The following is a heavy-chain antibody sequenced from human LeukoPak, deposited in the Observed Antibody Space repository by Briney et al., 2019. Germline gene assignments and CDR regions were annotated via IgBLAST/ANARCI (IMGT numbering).Heavy chain of an antibody. CDR2: INPNSGGT. CDR1: GGSFNNYA. D-gene: IGHD4-11*01. V-gene: IGHV1-2*02. CDR3: ARTTVTTDPFDY. J-gene: IGHJ4*02. Sequence: ASVKVSCKASGGSFNNYAISWVRQAPGQGLEWMGWINPNSGGTNYAQKFQGRVTMTRDTSISTAYMELSRLRSDDTAVYYCARTTVTTDPFDYWGQGTLVTVSS.